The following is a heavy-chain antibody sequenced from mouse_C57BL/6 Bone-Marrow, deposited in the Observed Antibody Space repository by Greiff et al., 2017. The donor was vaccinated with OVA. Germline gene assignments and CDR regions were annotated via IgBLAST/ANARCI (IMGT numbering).Heavy chain of an antibody. J-gene: IGHJ2*01. CDR3: ARYGTGY. Sequence: QVQLQQSGPELVKPGASVKISCKASGYAFSSSWMNWVKQRPGKGLEWIGRIYPGDGDTNYNGKFKGKATLTADKSSSTAYMQLSSLTSEDSAVYFCARYGTGYWGQGTTLTVSS. CDR2: IYPGDGDT. D-gene: IGHD4-1*01. CDR1: GYAFSSSW. V-gene: IGHV1-82*01.